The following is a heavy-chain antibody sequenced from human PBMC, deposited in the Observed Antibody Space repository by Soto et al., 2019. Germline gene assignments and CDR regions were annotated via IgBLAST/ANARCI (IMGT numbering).Heavy chain of an antibody. J-gene: IGHJ4*02. CDR2: ISSSSSYT. V-gene: IGHV3-11*06. CDR1: GFTFSDYY. CDR3: SRAGLGNYCGGDSCYSLDY. Sequence: GGSLRLSCAASGFTFSDYYMSWIRQAPGKGLEWVSYISSSSSYTNYADSVEGRFTVSRDNSKNTVYLQMTGLRPEDTALYYCSRAGLGNYCGGDSCYSLDYWGPGTLVTVSS. D-gene: IGHD2-15*01.